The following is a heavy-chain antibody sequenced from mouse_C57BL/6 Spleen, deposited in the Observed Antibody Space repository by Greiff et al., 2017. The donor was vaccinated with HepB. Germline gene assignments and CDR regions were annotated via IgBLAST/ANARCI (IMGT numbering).Heavy chain of an antibody. Sequence: QVQLQQPGAELVKPGASVKLSCKASGYTFTSYWMHWVKQRPGQGLEWIGMIHPNSGSTNYNEKFKSKATLTVDKSSSTAYMQLSSLTSEDSAVYYCARSGVVAPWYFDVWGTGTTVTVSS. J-gene: IGHJ1*03. D-gene: IGHD1-1*01. CDR3: ARSGVVAPWYFDV. CDR2: IHPNSGST. V-gene: IGHV1-64*01. CDR1: GYTFTSYW.